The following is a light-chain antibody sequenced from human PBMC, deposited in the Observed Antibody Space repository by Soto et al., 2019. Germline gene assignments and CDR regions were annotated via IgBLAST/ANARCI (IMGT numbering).Light chain of an antibody. V-gene: IGKV2-30*02. J-gene: IGKJ1*01. Sequence: VMTQSPLSLPVTLGQPASISCRTSQSLVHSNGNTILTCFQQRPGQSPRRLIYKVSIRDSGVSDRFSGSESGTDFTLKTSPVQADDVGVYFSMQGSYAQQTLGQG. CDR1: QSLVHSNGNTI. CDR2: KVS. CDR3: MQGSYAQQT.